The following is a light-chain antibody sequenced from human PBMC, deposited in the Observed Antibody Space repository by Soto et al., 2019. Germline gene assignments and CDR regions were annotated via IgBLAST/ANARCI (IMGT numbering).Light chain of an antibody. J-gene: IGLJ2*01. CDR2: AFS. CDR1: RFNIGAHYD. Sequence: QSVLTQPPSVSGAPGQRVTISCTGSRFNIGAHYDVHWYQHLPGTAPKLLISAFSNRPSGVPDRFSGSKSGTSASLAITGLQPEDEGDYYCQSYDSSLRSVVFGGGTKLTV. CDR3: QSYDSSLRSVV. V-gene: IGLV1-40*01.